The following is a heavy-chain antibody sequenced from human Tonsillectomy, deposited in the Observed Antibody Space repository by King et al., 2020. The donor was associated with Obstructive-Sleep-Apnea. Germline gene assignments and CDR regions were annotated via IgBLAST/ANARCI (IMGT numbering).Heavy chain of an antibody. CDR2: IYYSGST. D-gene: IGHD3-10*01. CDR3: ARDYQSGLNWFDP. Sequence: QLQESGPGLVKPSETLSLTCTVSGGSISSSSDYWGWIRQPPGKGLEWIGSIYYSGSTYYNPSLKSRVTISVDTSKNQFSLKLSSVTAADTAVYYCARDYQSGLNWFDPWGQGTLVTVSS. CDR1: GGSISSSSDY. J-gene: IGHJ5*02. V-gene: IGHV4-39*07.